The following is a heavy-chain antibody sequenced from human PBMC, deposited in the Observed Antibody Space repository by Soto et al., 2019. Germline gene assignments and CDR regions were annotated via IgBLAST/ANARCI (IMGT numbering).Heavy chain of an antibody. CDR1: GGSISSYY. D-gene: IGHD2-15*01. J-gene: IGHJ4*02. CDR2: IYTSGST. Sequence: RSLTCTVSGGSISSYYWSWIRQPAGKGLEWIGRIYTSGSTNYNPSLKSRVTMSVDTSKNQFSLKLSSVTAADTAVYYCARGGTYCSGGSCYSPFDYWGQGTLVTVSS. V-gene: IGHV4-4*07. CDR3: ARGGTYCSGGSCYSPFDY.